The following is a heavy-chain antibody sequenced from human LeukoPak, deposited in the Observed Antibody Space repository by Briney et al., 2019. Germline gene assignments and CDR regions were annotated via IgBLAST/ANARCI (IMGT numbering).Heavy chain of an antibody. CDR1: GGSISSSSYY. CDR3: ARDSGARYSSSWYGNYYFDY. CDR2: IYTSGST. Sequence: SETLSLTCTVSGGSISSSSYYWSWIRQPAGKGLEWIGRIYTSGSTNYNPSLKSRVTISVDTSKNQFSLKLSSVTAADTAVYYCARDSGARYSSSWYGNYYFDYWGQGTLVTVSS. V-gene: IGHV4-61*02. J-gene: IGHJ4*02. D-gene: IGHD6-13*01.